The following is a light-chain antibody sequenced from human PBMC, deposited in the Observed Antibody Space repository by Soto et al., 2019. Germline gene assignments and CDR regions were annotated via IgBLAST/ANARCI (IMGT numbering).Light chain of an antibody. J-gene: IGKJ2*01. V-gene: IGKV1-39*01. Sequence: DIQMTQSPSSLSASVGDRVTITCRASQTISHYLNWYRQQPGKAPKLLIYAASNSQSGVPSRFSGSGSGTEFTLTINSLHPEDFATYFCQQSSSVPYTFGQGTRLEIK. CDR1: QTISHY. CDR3: QQSSSVPYT. CDR2: AAS.